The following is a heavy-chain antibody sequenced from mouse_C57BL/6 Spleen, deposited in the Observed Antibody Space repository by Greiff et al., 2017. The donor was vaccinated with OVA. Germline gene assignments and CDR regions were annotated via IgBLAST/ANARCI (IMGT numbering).Heavy chain of an antibody. J-gene: IGHJ3*01. CDR3: ARKTAQASPWFAY. D-gene: IGHD3-2*02. Sequence: VQLQQSGPELVKPGASVKMSCKASGYTFTDYNMHWVKQSHGKSLEWIGYINPNNGGTSYNQKFKGKATLTVNKSSSTAYMELRSLTSEDSAVYYCARKTAQASPWFAYWGQGTLVTVSA. CDR2: INPNNGGT. CDR1: GYTFTDYN. V-gene: IGHV1-22*01.